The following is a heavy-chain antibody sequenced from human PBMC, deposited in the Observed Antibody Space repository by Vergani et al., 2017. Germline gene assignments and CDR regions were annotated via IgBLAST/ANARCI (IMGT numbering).Heavy chain of an antibody. J-gene: IGHJ4*02. Sequence: QVQLVQSGAEVKKPGSSVKVSCKASGGTFSSYTISWVRQAPGQGLEWMGRIIPILGIANYAQKFQGRVTITADKSTSTAYMELSSLRSEDTAVYYCASDRAAAGTEASFDYWGQGTLVTVSS. V-gene: IGHV1-69*02. D-gene: IGHD6-13*01. CDR3: ASDRAAAGTEASFDY. CDR1: GGTFSSYT. CDR2: IIPILGIA.